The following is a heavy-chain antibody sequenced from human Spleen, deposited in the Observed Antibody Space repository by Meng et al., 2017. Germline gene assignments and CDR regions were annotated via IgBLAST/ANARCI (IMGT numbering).Heavy chain of an antibody. D-gene: IGHD3-10*01. CDR2: MNTKTGEP. V-gene: IGHV7-4-1*02. J-gene: IGHJ4*02. Sequence: QVQLVQSGSELKKPGASVKVSCKASGYTFTSYAMNWVRQAPGQGLEWMGWMNTKTGEPTYVQGFTGRFVFSLDTSVSTAYLQINSLQADDTAVYYCARVAGSNVGEFEYWGQGTLVTVSS. CDR1: GYTFTSYA. CDR3: ARVAGSNVGEFEY.